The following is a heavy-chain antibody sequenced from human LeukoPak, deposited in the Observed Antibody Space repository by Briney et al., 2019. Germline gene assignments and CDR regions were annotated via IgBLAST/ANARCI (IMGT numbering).Heavy chain of an antibody. D-gene: IGHD6-13*01. V-gene: IGHV3-30*02. Sequence: GGSLRLSCAASGFTFSSYGMHWVRQAPGKGLEWVAFIRYDGSNKYYADSVKGRFTISRDNSKNTLYLQMSSLRAEDTAVYYCAKTASSSWGYFDYWGQGTLVTVSS. J-gene: IGHJ4*02. CDR2: IRYDGSNK. CDR1: GFTFSSYG. CDR3: AKTASSSWGYFDY.